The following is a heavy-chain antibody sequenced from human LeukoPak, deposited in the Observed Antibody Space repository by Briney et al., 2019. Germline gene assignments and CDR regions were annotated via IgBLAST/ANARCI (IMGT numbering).Heavy chain of an antibody. Sequence: SETLSLTCTVSGGSISSYYWSWIWQPAGKGLEWIGRIYTSGSTNYNPSLKSRVTMSVDTSKNQFSLKLSSVTAADTAIYYCARDSAAGTGRAIDYWGQGTLVTVSS. CDR1: GGSISSYY. CDR2: IYTSGST. V-gene: IGHV4-4*07. CDR3: ARDSAAGTGRAIDY. J-gene: IGHJ4*02. D-gene: IGHD6-13*01.